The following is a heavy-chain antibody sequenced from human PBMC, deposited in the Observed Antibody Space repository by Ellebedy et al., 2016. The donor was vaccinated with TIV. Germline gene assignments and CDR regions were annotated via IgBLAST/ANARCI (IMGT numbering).Heavy chain of an antibody. CDR1: GYTFTSYA. Sequence: ASVKVSCKASGYTFTSYAMHWVRQAPGQRLEWMGWINAGNGNTKYSQKFQGRVTITRDTSASTAYMELSSLRSEDTAVYYCARDLGWKLVPGWFDPWGQGTLVTVSS. D-gene: IGHD6-13*01. V-gene: IGHV1-3*01. J-gene: IGHJ5*02. CDR2: INAGNGNT. CDR3: ARDLGWKLVPGWFDP.